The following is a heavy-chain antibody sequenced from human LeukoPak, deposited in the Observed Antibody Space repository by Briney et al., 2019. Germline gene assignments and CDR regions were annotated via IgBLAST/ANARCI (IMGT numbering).Heavy chain of an antibody. J-gene: IGHJ6*02. V-gene: IGHV3-7*01. D-gene: IGHD3-10*01. CDR2: IKQDGSEK. CDR1: GFTFSSYW. Sequence: TGGSLRLSCAASGFTFSSYWMSWVRQAPGKGLEWVANIKQDGSEKYYVDSVKGRFTISRDNAKNSLYLQMNSLRAEDTAVYYCAKDLMVRGLREDVWGQGTTVTVSS. CDR3: AKDLMVRGLREDV.